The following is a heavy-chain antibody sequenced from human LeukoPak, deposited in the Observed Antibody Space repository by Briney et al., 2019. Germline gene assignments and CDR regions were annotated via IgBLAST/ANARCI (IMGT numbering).Heavy chain of an antibody. D-gene: IGHD5-12*01. CDR2: IHSDGNYT. Sequence: GSLRLSFAASGXSFSSYCMHWVRQVPGKGLVWVSRIHSDGNYTRYADSVRGRFTISRDNAKNTLYLQMNSLRAEDTAVYYCARPRYSGYDPFDIWGQGTMVTVSS. CDR3: ARPRYSGYDPFDI. V-gene: IGHV3-74*01. CDR1: GXSFSSYC. J-gene: IGHJ3*02.